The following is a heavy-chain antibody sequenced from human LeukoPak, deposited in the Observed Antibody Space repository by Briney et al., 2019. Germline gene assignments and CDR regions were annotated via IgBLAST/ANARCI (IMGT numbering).Heavy chain of an antibody. J-gene: IGHJ3*02. CDR3: ARGRSWVGAVDAFDI. CDR2: MNPNSGNT. D-gene: IGHD1-26*01. V-gene: IGHV1-8*03. CDR1: GYTFTSYD. Sequence: GASVKVSCKASGYTFTSYDINWVRQATGQGLEWMGWMNPNSGNTGYAQKFQGRVTITRNTSISTAYMELSSLRSEDTAVYYCARGRSWVGAVDAFDIWGQGTMVTVSS.